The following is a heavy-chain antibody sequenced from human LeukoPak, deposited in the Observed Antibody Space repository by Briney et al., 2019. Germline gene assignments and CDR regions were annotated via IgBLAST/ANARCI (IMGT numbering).Heavy chain of an antibody. CDR3: ARDARHKYCSSASCYRGWFDP. Sequence: SVKVSCKTSGGTFSSYAISWVRQAPGQGLEWMGGIIPMFSTTFYAQKFQGRVTITADESTSTAYMELSSLRSEDTAVYYCARDARHKYCSSASCYRGWFDPWGQGTLVTVSS. J-gene: IGHJ5*02. CDR2: IIPMFSTT. D-gene: IGHD2-2*01. V-gene: IGHV1-69*13. CDR1: GGTFSSYA.